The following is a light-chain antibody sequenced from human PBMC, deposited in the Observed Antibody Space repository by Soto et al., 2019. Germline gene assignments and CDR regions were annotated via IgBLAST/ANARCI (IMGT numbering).Light chain of an antibody. CDR1: NIGIKS. J-gene: IGLJ2*01. CDR2: YDN. Sequence: SYELTQQPSVSVAPGKTARITCGGNNIGIKSVHWYQQKPGQAPVVVIYYDNDRPSGFPERFSGSNSGNTATLTISRVEAGDEADYYCHVWDSSSDQRVFGGGTKLTVL. CDR3: HVWDSSSDQRV. V-gene: IGLV3-21*01.